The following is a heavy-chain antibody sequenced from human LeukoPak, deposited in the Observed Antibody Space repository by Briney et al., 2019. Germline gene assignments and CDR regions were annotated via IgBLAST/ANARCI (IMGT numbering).Heavy chain of an antibody. CDR2: IPYDGSNK. CDR3: ARSGYGRISGWFDP. CDR1: GFTFSTYA. V-gene: IGHV3-30*04. J-gene: IGHJ5*02. D-gene: IGHD4-23*01. Sequence: GGSLRLSCAASGFTFSTYAMHWVRQAPGKGLEWVAVIPYDGSNKYYADSVKGRFTISRDNSKNTLYLQMNSLRAEDTAVYYCARSGYGRISGWFDPWGQGTLVTVSS.